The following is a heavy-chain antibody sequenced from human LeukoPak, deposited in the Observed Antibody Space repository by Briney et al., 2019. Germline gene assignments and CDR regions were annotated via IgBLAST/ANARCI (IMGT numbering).Heavy chain of an antibody. V-gene: IGHV4-59*08. Sequence: SETLSLTCTVSGGSISSYYWSWIRQPPGKGLEWIGYIYYSGSTNYNPSLKSRVTISVDTSKNQFPLKLSSVTAADTAVYYCARSRRGSGWYYYWGQGTLVTVSS. D-gene: IGHD6-19*01. CDR1: GGSISSYY. CDR3: ARSRRGSGWYYY. CDR2: IYYSGST. J-gene: IGHJ4*02.